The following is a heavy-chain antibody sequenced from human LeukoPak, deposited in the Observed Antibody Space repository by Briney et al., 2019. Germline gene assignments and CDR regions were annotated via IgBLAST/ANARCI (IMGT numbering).Heavy chain of an antibody. CDR3: ARASPICSRSSCYFFQY. CDR1: GFTFSSYA. Sequence: GGSLRLSCATSGFTFSSYAMHWVRQAPGKGLEWVAVIWFDGSNKYYADSVKGRFTISRDNSKNTLYLQMNSLRAEDTAVYSCARASPICSRSSCYFFQYWGQGMLVTVSS. D-gene: IGHD2-2*01. CDR2: IWFDGSNK. V-gene: IGHV3-33*01. J-gene: IGHJ4*02.